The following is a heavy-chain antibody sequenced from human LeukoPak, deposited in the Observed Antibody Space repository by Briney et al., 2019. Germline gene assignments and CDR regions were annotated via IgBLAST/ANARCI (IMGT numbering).Heavy chain of an antibody. D-gene: IGHD3-22*01. CDR3: ARAPSEIGGYYPEYFRH. J-gene: IGHJ1*01. CDR1: GFTFSSFW. Sequence: PGGSLILSCAASGFTFSSFWMHWVRQAPGKGLVWVSRIKSDGSTNYADSVKGRLTISRDNAKNTVSLQMNSLRVEDTGVYYCARAPSEIGGYYPEYFRHWGQGTLVTVSS. CDR2: IKSDGST. V-gene: IGHV3-74*01.